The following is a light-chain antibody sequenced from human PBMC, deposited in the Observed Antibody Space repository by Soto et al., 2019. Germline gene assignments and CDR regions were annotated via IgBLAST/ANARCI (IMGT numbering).Light chain of an antibody. CDR1: QSVSSN. CDR3: QQYNNWPPIT. V-gene: IGKV3-15*01. CDR2: GAS. Sequence: EIVMTQSPATLSVSPGERATLSCRASQSVSSNLAWYQQKPGQAPRLLIYGASTRATGIPARFSGSGSGTDFNLTISSLQSEDFAVYYYQQYNNWPPITFGQGTKLVLK. J-gene: IGKJ2*01.